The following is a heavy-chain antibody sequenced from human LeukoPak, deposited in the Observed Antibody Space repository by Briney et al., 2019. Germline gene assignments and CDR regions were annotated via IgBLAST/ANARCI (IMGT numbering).Heavy chain of an antibody. Sequence: PGGSLRLSCTASGFAFDEHGMSWVRQVPGKGLEWVSGINWSGGSTGYADPLRGRFTISRDNAKNSLYLQMDSLRAEDTALYYCERAPITSPFYFDYWGQGTLVTVSS. CDR1: GFAFDEHG. J-gene: IGHJ4*02. V-gene: IGHV3-20*04. D-gene: IGHD2-2*01. CDR3: ERAPITSPFYFDY. CDR2: INWSGGST.